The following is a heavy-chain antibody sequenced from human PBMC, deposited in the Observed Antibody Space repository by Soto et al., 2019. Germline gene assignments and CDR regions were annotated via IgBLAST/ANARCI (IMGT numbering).Heavy chain of an antibody. CDR3: AKVFFWGSGSSRFMDV. Sequence: GGSLRLSCVASGFTFSSYAMSWVRQAPGKGLEWVSGISGSNDNIHYADCVKGRFTISRDNSKNTLYLQMSSLRAEDTAVYYCAKVFFWGSGSSRFMDVWGQGTTVTVSS. CDR2: ISGSNDNI. V-gene: IGHV3-23*01. J-gene: IGHJ6*02. CDR1: GFTFSSYA. D-gene: IGHD7-27*01.